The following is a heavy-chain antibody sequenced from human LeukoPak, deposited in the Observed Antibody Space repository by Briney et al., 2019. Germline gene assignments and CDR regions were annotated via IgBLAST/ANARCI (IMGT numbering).Heavy chain of an antibody. CDR1: GFTFTSYW. CDR2: VNSDGSST. CDR3: CLVGATVGFDY. J-gene: IGHJ4*02. V-gene: IGHV3-74*01. D-gene: IGHD1-26*01. Sequence: GGSLRLSCAASGFTFTSYWMHWVRQAPGKGLVWVSRVNSDGSSTTYADSVKGRFTISRDNSKNTLYLQMNSLRAEDTAVYYCCLVGATVGFDYWGQGTLVTVSS.